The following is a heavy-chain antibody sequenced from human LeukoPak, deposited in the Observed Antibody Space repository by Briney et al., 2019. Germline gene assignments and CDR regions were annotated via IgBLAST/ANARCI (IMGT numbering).Heavy chain of an antibody. CDR2: ISSNGGTT. D-gene: IGHD3-10*01. CDR1: GFTFSSYA. CDR3: VKDLWFGVFDY. J-gene: IGHJ4*02. Sequence: GGSLRLSCSASGFTFSSYAMHWVRQAPGKGLEYVSAISSNGGTTYYADSVKGRFTISRDNSKNTLYLQMSGLRAEDTAVYYCVKDLWFGVFDYWGQGTLVTVSS. V-gene: IGHV3-64D*06.